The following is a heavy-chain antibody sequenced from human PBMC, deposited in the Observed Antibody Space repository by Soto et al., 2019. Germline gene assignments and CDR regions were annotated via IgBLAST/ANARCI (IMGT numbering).Heavy chain of an antibody. D-gene: IGHD4-17*01. CDR2: ISYDGSNK. V-gene: IGHV3-30-3*01. Sequence: GGSLRLSCAASGFTFSSYAMHWVRQAPGKGLEWVAVISYDGSNKYYADSVKGRFTISRDNSKNTLYLQMNSLRAEDTAVYYCAREPYYGDFYYYYYGMDVWGQGTTVTVSS. CDR3: AREPYYGDFYYYYYGMDV. CDR1: GFTFSSYA. J-gene: IGHJ6*02.